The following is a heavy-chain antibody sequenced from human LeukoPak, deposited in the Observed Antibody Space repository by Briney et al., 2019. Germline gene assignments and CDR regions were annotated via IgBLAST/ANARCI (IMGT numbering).Heavy chain of an antibody. CDR1: GGSISSHY. CDR3: AKSNYYDSSGYYVGFDY. CDR2: IYYSGST. V-gene: IGHV4-59*11. Sequence: SETLSLTCTVSGGSISSHYWSWMRQPPGKGLEGIGYIYYSGSTNYNPSLKSRVTISVDTSKNQFSLKLSSVTAADTAVYYCAKSNYYDSSGYYVGFDYWGQGTLVTVSS. D-gene: IGHD3-22*01. J-gene: IGHJ4*02.